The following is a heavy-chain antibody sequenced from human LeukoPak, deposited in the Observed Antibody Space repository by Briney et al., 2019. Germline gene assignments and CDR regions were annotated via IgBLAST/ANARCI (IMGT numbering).Heavy chain of an antibody. CDR2: ISAYNGNT. V-gene: IGHV1-18*01. J-gene: IGHJ6*03. CDR1: GYTFTSYG. D-gene: IGHD6-19*01. Sequence: ASVKVSCKASGYTFTSYGISWVRQAPGQGLEWMGWISAYNGNTNYAQKLQGRVTMTTDTSTSTAYTELRSLRSDDTAVYYCARDASSGWYFGAPDYYYMDVWGKGTTVTVSS. CDR3: ARDASSGWYFGAPDYYYMDV.